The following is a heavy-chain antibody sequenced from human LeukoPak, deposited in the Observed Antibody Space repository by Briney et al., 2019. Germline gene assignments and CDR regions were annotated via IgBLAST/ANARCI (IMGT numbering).Heavy chain of an antibody. CDR1: GFTFSRYG. J-gene: IGHJ4*02. V-gene: IGHV3-30*18. D-gene: IGHD2-2*02. CDR2: ISYDGRNK. CDR3: AKPPPNCSSTSCYSDF. Sequence: PGGSLRLSCATSGFTFSRYGMHWVRQGPGKGLEWVAIISYDGRNKYYADSVKGRFTISRDNSKNTLYLQMNSLRAEDTAVYYCAKPPPNCSSTSCYSDFWGQGTLVTVSS.